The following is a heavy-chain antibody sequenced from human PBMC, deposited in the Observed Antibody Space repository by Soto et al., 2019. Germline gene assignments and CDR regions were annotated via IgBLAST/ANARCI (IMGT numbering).Heavy chain of an antibody. V-gene: IGHV4-34*01. CDR3: ATGAGGWSGYYTGYYYLMDF. CDR2: INHSGST. Sequence: SETLSLTCAVYGGSFSGYYWSWIRQPPGKGLEWIGEINHSGSTNYNPSLKSRVTISVDTSKNQFSLKLSSVTAADTAVYYCATGAGGWSGYYTGYYYLMDFWGKGSSVTGSS. CDR1: GGSFSGYY. J-gene: IGHJ6*03. D-gene: IGHD3-3*01.